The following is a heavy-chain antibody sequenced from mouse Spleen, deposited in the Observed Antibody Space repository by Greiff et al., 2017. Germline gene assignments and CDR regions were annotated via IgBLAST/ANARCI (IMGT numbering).Heavy chain of an antibody. CDR3: ARREYDGSYYAMDY. J-gene: IGHJ4*01. Sequence: EVKLVESGGGLVKPGGSLKLSCAASGFTFSDYGMHWVRQAPEKGLEWVAYISSGSSTIYYADTVKGRFTISRDNAKNTLFLQMTSLRSEDTAMYYCARREYDGSYYAMDYWGQGTSVTVSS. CDR1: GFTFSDYG. CDR2: ISSGSSTI. V-gene: IGHV5-17*01. D-gene: IGHD2-3*01.